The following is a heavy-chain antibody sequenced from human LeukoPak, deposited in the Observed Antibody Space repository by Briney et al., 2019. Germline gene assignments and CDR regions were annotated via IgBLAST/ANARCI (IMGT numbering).Heavy chain of an antibody. V-gene: IGHV1-18*01. CDR1: GYTFTSYG. J-gene: IGHJ1*01. Sequence: ASVKVSCKASGYTFTSYGISWVRQAPGQGLEWMGWISAYNGNTNYAQRLQGRVTMTTDTSTSTAYMELRSLRSDDTAVYYCARDRYCSSTSCREYFQHWGQGTLVTVSS. CDR2: ISAYNGNT. CDR3: ARDRYCSSTSCREYFQH. D-gene: IGHD2-2*01.